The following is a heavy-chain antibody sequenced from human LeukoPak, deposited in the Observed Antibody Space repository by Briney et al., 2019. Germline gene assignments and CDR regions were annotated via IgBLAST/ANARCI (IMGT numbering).Heavy chain of an antibody. CDR2: ISSSSVYM. J-gene: IGHJ5*02. V-gene: IGHV3-21*01. CDR1: GFTFSSYS. CDR3: ARDYLVVAAAIWWFDP. D-gene: IGHD2-2*01. Sequence: PGGSLRLSCAASGFTFSSYSMNSVRQAPGKGLEWVSSISSSSVYMYYADSVKGRFTISRDNAKNSLYLQMNSLRAEDTAVYYCARDYLVVAAAIWWFDPWGHGTLVTVSS.